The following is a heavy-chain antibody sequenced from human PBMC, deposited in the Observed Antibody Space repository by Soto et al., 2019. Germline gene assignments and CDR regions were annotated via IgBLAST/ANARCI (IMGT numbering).Heavy chain of an antibody. D-gene: IGHD1-1*01. CDR3: ARQLGLWQPLDY. V-gene: IGHV4-59*02. CDR1: GGSVRDYY. J-gene: IGHJ4*02. CDR2: IYYSGNT. Sequence: SETLSLTCSVSGGSVRDYYWSWIRQSPGKGPEWIGYIYYSGNTNYNPPLKSRVTISVDMPKSLFSLKLNSVTAADTAVYYCARQLGLWQPLDYWGRGTLVTVSS.